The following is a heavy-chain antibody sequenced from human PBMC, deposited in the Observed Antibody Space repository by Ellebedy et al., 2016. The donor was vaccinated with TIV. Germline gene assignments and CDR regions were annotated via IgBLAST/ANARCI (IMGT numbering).Heavy chain of an antibody. CDR1: GFTFSQSW. CDR2: INPDGSKK. J-gene: IGHJ5*02. Sequence: GGSLRLSCAASGFTFSQSWMNWVRQAPGKGLEWVAFINPDGSKKYYVDSVKGRFTISRDNAKNSLYLQMNSLRAGDTAVYYCARASRGWFDPWGQGTLVTVSS. CDR3: ARASRGWFDP. V-gene: IGHV3-7*01.